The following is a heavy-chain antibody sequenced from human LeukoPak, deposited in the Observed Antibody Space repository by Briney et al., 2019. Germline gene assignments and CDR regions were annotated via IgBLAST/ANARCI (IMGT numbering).Heavy chain of an antibody. J-gene: IGHJ2*01. D-gene: IGHD2-21*02. CDR2: IYYSGST. Sequence: SETLSPTCTVSGGSISSSSYYWGWIRQPPGKGLEWIGSIYYSGSTYYNPSLKSRVTISVDTSKNQFSLKLSSVTAADTAVYYCARDECGGDCAWYFDLWGRGTLVTVSS. CDR3: ARDECGGDCAWYFDL. V-gene: IGHV4-39*07. CDR1: GGSISSSSYY.